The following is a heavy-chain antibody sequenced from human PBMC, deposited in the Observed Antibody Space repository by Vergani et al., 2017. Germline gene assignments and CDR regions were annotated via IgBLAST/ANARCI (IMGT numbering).Heavy chain of an antibody. CDR2: IYSTGST. CDR3: ARVMYRDEASTGYRLEGMDI. CDR1: GGSFNTYY. J-gene: IGHJ6*02. Sequence: QVQLEESGPGLVKPSETLSLTCTVSGGSFNTYYWSWIRQSPGKGLEWIGYIYSTGSTNYTPSLISRVTMSVDTSKNQFSLKLRSVTTADTAVYFCARVMYRDEASTGYRLEGMDIWGQGTTVTISS. V-gene: IGHV4-59*13. D-gene: IGHD3-9*01.